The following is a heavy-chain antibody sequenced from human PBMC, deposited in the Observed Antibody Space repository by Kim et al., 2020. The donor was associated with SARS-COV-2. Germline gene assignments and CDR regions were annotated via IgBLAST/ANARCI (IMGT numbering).Heavy chain of an antibody. CDR1: GFTFDTYA. V-gene: IGHV3-23*01. D-gene: IGHD2-21*01. Sequence: GGSLRLSCVASGFTFDTYAMSWVRQAPGKGLEWVSVISGDGVNKFYADSVRGRLTVSRDNSKNPLYLQMNSLRDEDTALYYCAKVVVMAGYNYYDYYGMDGWGQGTAVTVSS. CDR2: ISGDGVNK. CDR3: AKVVVMAGYNYYDYYGMDG. J-gene: IGHJ6*02.